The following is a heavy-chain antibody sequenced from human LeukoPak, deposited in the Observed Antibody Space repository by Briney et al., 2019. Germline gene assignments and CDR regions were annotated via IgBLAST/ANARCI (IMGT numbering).Heavy chain of an antibody. CDR1: GFSISNYD. Sequence: PGGSLRLSCAGSGFSISNYDMNWVRQAPGKGLEYVSYMSSSGSSIYYAASVKGRFTMYRDNAQNSLYLQMNSLRDEDTAVYYCARQIIHRGFDYWGRGTLVTVSS. V-gene: IGHV3-48*02. D-gene: IGHD3-10*01. CDR3: ARQIIHRGFDY. CDR2: MSSSGSSI. J-gene: IGHJ4*02.